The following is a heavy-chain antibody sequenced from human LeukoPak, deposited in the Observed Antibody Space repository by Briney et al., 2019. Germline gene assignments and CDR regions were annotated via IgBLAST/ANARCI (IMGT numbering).Heavy chain of an antibody. CDR2: IYTSGST. CDR1: GGSISSGSYY. J-gene: IGHJ5*02. V-gene: IGHV4-61*02. D-gene: IGHD1-1*01. Sequence: PSQTLSLTCTVSGGSISSGSYYWSWIRQPAGKGLEWIGRIYTSGSTNYNPSLKSRATISVDTSKNQFSLKLSSVTAADTAVYYCARVKSWMPGTTRGDWFDPWGQGTLVTVSS. CDR3: ARVKSWMPGTTRGDWFDP.